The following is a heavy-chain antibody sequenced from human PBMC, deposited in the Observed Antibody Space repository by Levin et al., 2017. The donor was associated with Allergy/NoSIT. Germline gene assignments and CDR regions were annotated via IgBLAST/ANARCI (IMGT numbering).Heavy chain of an antibody. CDR3: ARGGGATVTTLFGAFDI. Sequence: GGSLRLSCAASGFTFSSYWMHWVRQAPGKGLVWVSRINSDGSSTSYADSVKGRFTISRDNAKNTLYLQMNSLRAEDTAVYYCARGGGATVTTLFGAFDIWGQGTMVTVSS. V-gene: IGHV3-74*01. CDR2: INSDGSST. D-gene: IGHD4-11*01. J-gene: IGHJ3*02. CDR1: GFTFSSYW.